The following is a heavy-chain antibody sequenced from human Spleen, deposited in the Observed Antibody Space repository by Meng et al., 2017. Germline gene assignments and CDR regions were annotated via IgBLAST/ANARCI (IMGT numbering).Heavy chain of an antibody. J-gene: IGHJ5*02. V-gene: IGHV1-18*01. CDR1: GYTFISYG. D-gene: IGHD4/OR15-4a*01. CDR2: ISAYNGNT. CDR3: ARDDYGDPLGS. Sequence: VQLVQSGAEGKKPGASVKVAFKASGYTFISYGISWVRQAPGQGLEWMGWISAYNGNTYYAEKVQDRLTMTTDTSTSTAYMELRSLRSDDTAVYYCARDDYGDPLGSWGQGTLVTVSS.